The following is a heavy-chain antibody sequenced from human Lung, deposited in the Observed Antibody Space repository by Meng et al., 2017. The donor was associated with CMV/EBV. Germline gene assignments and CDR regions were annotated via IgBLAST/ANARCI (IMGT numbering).Heavy chain of an antibody. V-gene: IGHV3-7*04. D-gene: IGHD2-2*01. CDR3: ARAIVVPAAPYYYYYGMDV. J-gene: IGHJ6*02. CDR1: GFTFSSYW. Sequence: GEXXKISCAASGFTFSSYWMSWVRQAPGKGLEWVANIKQDGSEKYYVDSVKGRFTISRDNAKNSLYLQMNSLRAEDTAVYYCARAIVVPAAPYYYYYGMDVWXQGTXVTVSS. CDR2: IKQDGSEK.